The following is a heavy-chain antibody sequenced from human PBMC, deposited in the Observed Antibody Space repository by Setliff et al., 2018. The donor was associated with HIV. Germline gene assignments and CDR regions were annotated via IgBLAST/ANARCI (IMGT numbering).Heavy chain of an antibody. Sequence: ASVKVSCKASGYTFTSYYLHWVRQAPGQGLEWMGLINPSGGSTNYAQKVQGRVTLSADESTSAAYMQLSSLTSEDTAVYYCARGRWLQSFDYWGQGTLVTVSS. J-gene: IGHJ4*02. CDR1: GYTFTSYY. CDR3: ARGRWLQSFDY. V-gene: IGHV1-46*04. D-gene: IGHD5-12*01. CDR2: INPSGGST.